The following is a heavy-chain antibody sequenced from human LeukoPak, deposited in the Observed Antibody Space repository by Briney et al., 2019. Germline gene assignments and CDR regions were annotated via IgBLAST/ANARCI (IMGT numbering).Heavy chain of an antibody. CDR3: AKGDSSGWTYYYYGMDV. D-gene: IGHD6-19*01. V-gene: IGHV3-15*01. Sequence: IPGGSLRLSCAASGFTFSNAWMSWVRQAPGKGLEWVGRIKSKTDGGTTDYAAPVKGRFTISRDDSKNTLYLQMNSLRAEDTAVYYCAKGDSSGWTYYYYGMDVWGQGTTVTVSS. CDR2: IKSKTDGGTT. CDR1: GFTFSNAW. J-gene: IGHJ6*02.